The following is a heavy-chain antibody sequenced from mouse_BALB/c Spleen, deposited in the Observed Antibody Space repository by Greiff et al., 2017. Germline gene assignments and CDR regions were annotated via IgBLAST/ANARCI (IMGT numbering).Heavy chain of an antibody. CDR2: INSNGGST. J-gene: IGHJ3*01. CDR3: ARGGKNYGNSFAY. Sequence: EVQLQESGGGLVQPGGSLKLSCAASGFTFSSYGMSWVRQTPDKRLELVATINSNGGSTYYPDSVKGRFTISRDNAKNTLYLQMSSLKSEDTAMYYCARGGKNYGNSFAYWGQGTLVTVSA. V-gene: IGHV5-6-3*01. CDR1: GFTFSSYG. D-gene: IGHD2-1*01.